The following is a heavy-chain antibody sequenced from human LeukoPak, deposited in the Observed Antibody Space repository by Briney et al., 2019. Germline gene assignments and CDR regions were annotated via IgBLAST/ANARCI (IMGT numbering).Heavy chain of an antibody. CDR2: INPKSGGT. CDR1: GYIFTCYY. V-gene: IGHV1-2*02. J-gene: IGHJ4*02. CDR3: ARDEPITAGERGDY. D-gene: IGHD6-13*01. Sequence: ASVKVSCKASGYIFTCYYMHWVRQAPGQGLEWMGWINPKSGGTNYAQKFQGRVTMTRDTSISTAYMELSRLRSDDTAVYYCARDEPITAGERGDYWGQGTLVTVSS.